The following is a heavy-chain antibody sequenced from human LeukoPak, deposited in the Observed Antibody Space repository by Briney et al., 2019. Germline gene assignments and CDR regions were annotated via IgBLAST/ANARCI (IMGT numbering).Heavy chain of an antibody. Sequence: GALVKVSCKASGYTFTSYGISWVRRAPGQGLEWMGWISAYNGNTNYAQKLQGRVTMTTDTSTSTAYMELRSLRSDDTAVYYCARDQRHYDILTGYWTSGPFDYWGQGTLVTVSS. J-gene: IGHJ4*02. CDR3: ARDQRHYDILTGYWTSGPFDY. CDR2: ISAYNGNT. V-gene: IGHV1-18*01. D-gene: IGHD3-9*01. CDR1: GYTFTSYG.